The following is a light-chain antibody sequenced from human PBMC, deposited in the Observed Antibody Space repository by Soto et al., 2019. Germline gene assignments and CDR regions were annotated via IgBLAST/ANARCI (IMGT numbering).Light chain of an antibody. V-gene: IGKV2-28*01. J-gene: IGKJ2*01. CDR2: MGS. CDR3: MQALQVPVH. CDR1: QSLLHRNGHNY. Sequence: DIVMTQSPLSLPVTPGEPASISCRSSQSLLHRNGHNYLDWYLQKPGQSPQLLIYMGSNRASGVPDRFSGSGSGTDFTLKISRVEAEDVGVYYCMQALQVPVHFGQGTKLEI.